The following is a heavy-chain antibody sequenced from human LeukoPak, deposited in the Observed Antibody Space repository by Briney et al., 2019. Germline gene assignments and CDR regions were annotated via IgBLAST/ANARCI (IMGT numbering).Heavy chain of an antibody. J-gene: IGHJ3*02. Sequence: GESLKISCKGSGYRFTNYWIAWVRQMPGKGLDWMGIMYPRDSDIRYSPSFQGQVTMSADNSISTAYLQWSGLKASDTAMYYCATMKCSSTSCYAFDIWGQGTMVTVSS. D-gene: IGHD2-2*01. CDR3: ATMKCSSTSCYAFDI. V-gene: IGHV5-51*01. CDR1: GYRFTNYW. CDR2: MYPRDSDI.